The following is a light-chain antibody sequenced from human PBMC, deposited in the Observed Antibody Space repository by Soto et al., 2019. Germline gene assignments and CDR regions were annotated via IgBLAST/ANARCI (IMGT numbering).Light chain of an antibody. CDR1: SSDIGGYNY. Sequence: QSALTQPASVSGSPGQSITISCTGTSSDIGGYNYVSWFQQHPGKAPKLVIYEVTNRPSGVSNRFSGSKSDNTASLAISGLQAEDEADYYCTSFTSGSTVVFGGGTKVTVL. J-gene: IGLJ2*01. CDR3: TSFTSGSTVV. V-gene: IGLV2-14*01. CDR2: EVT.